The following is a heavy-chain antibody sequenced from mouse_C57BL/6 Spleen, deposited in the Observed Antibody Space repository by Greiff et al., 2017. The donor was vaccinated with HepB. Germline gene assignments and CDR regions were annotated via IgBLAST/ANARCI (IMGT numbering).Heavy chain of an antibody. CDR2: IDPSDSYT. V-gene: IGHV1-59*01. CDR1: GYTFTSYW. D-gene: IGHD2-1*01. J-gene: IGHJ4*01. Sequence: QVQLQQPGAELVRPGTSVKLPCKASGYTFTSYWMHWVKQRPGQGLEWIGVIDPSDSYTNYNQKFKGKATLTVDTSSSTAYMQLSSLTSEDSAVYYCARLAYGNSRYAMDYWGQGTSVTVSS. CDR3: ARLAYGNSRYAMDY.